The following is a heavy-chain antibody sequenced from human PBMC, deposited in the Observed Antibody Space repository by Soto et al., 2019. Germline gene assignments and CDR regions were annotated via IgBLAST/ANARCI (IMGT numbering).Heavy chain of an antibody. V-gene: IGHV1-69*06. CDR3: ARGTGVTTDYYYGMDV. J-gene: IGHJ6*02. CDR2: ISPIFGTA. CDR1: GGTFSSYA. D-gene: IGHD4-4*01. Sequence: QVQLVQSGAEVKKPGSSVKVSCKASGGTFSSYAISWVRQAPGQGLEWMGGISPIFGTANYAQKFQGRVTITAHTPTSTAYMELSSLRSEDTAVYYCARGTGVTTDYYYGMDVWGQGTTVTVS.